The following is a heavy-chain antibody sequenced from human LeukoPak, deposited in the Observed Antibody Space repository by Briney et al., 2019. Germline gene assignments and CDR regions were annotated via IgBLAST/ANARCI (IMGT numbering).Heavy chain of an antibody. Sequence: PGGSLRLSCAASGFTFSSYAISWARQAPGKGLGWVSVISGSGGSTCYADSVKGRFTISRDNSKNTLYLQMNSLRAEDTALYYCAKASPAGYWYFDLWGRGTLVTVSS. V-gene: IGHV3-23*01. CDR1: GFTFSSYA. J-gene: IGHJ2*01. CDR3: AKASPAGYWYFDL. CDR2: ISGSGGST.